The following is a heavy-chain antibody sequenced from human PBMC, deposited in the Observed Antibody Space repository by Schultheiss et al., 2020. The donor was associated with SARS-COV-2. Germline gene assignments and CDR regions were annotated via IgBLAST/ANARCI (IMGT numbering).Heavy chain of an antibody. D-gene: IGHD3-3*01. Sequence: GGSLRLSCAASGFTFSDYSMNWVRQAPGKGLEWVSSVSSSSGYIYYADSVKGRFTISRDNAKNSLYLQMNSLRAEDTAVYYCARDNPSYDFWSGVSTYYYYGMDVWGQGTTVTVSS. CDR1: GFTFSDYS. J-gene: IGHJ6*02. CDR2: VSSSSGYI. CDR3: ARDNPSYDFWSGVSTYYYYGMDV. V-gene: IGHV3-21*01.